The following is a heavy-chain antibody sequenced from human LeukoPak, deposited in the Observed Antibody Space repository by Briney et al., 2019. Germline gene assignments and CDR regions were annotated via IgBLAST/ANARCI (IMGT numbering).Heavy chain of an antibody. Sequence: GGSLRLSCAASGFTFSSYWMHWVRQAPGKGLVWVSRIDEYGTTINYADSVKGRFTISRNNAGDTLFLQMNSLRAEDTGVYYCATDLSGRQDYWGQGTLVTVSS. CDR3: ATDLSGRQDY. V-gene: IGHV3-74*01. D-gene: IGHD5-12*01. CDR1: GFTFSSYW. CDR2: IDEYGTTI. J-gene: IGHJ4*02.